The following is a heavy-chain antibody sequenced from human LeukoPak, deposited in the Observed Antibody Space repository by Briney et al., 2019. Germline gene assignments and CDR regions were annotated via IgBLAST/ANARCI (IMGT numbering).Heavy chain of an antibody. D-gene: IGHD3-10*01. J-gene: IGHJ4*02. CDR3: AADRAGSYLRFVY. CDR2: INPNSGGT. Sequence: ASVKVSCKASGYTFIGYYMHWVRQAPGQGLEWMGWINPNSGGTNYAQKFQERVTITRDMSTSTAYMELSSLRFEDTAVYYCAADRAGSYLRFVYWGQGTPVTVSS. CDR1: GYTFIGYY. V-gene: IGHV1-2*02.